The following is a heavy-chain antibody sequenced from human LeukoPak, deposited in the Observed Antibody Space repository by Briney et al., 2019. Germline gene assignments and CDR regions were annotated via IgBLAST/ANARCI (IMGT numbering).Heavy chain of an antibody. J-gene: IGHJ4*02. Sequence: PGGSLRLSCAASGFTFSSYAMSWVRQAPGKGLEWVSGISWNSGSIGYADSVKGRFTISRDNAKNSLYLQMNSLRAEDTALYYCAKDVHDSSGYSFDYWGQGTLVTVSS. CDR3: AKDVHDSSGYSFDY. CDR2: ISWNSGSI. D-gene: IGHD3-22*01. CDR1: GFTFSSYA. V-gene: IGHV3-9*01.